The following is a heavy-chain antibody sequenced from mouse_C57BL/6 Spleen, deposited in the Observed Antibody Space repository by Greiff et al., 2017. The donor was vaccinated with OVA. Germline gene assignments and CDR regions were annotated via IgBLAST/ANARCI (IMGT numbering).Heavy chain of an antibody. D-gene: IGHD1-1*01. CDR2: IDPETGGT. Sequence: VQLQQSGAELVRPGASVTLSCKASGYTFTDYEMHWVKQTPVHGLEWIGAIDPETGGTAYNQKFKGKAILTADKSSSTAYMELRRLTSEDSAVYYCTREATTVVAPFDYWGQGTTLTVSS. V-gene: IGHV1-15*01. CDR1: GYTFTDYE. CDR3: TREATTVVAPFDY. J-gene: IGHJ2*01.